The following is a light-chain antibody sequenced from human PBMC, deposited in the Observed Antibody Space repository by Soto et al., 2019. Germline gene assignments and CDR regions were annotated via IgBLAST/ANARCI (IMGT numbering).Light chain of an antibody. CDR2: GAS. J-gene: IGKJ1*01. V-gene: IGKV3-20*01. CDR3: QQYGRSLGT. Sequence: EIVLTQSPGTLSLSPGERATLSCRASQSVSSSYLAWYQQKPGQAPRLLIYGASSRATGIPDRFSGSGSGTDFTLTISRLEPEDFAVYYCQQYGRSLGTFGQGTKVELK. CDR1: QSVSSSY.